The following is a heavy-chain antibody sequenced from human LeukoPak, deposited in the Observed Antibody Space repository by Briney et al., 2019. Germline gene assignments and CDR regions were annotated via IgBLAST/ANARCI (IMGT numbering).Heavy chain of an antibody. J-gene: IGHJ5*02. D-gene: IGHD2-15*01. CDR2: INPNSGGT. V-gene: IGHV1-2*06. CDR3: ARGYCSGGTCYLVENWLDP. CDR1: GYTLTAYY. Sequence: ASVKVSCKASGYTLTAYYIYWVRQAPGQGLEWMGRINPNSGGTDYAQNFQGRVTMTREKSISTAYMELSRLRSDDTAVYYCARGYCSGGTCYLVENWLDPWGQGTLVTVSS.